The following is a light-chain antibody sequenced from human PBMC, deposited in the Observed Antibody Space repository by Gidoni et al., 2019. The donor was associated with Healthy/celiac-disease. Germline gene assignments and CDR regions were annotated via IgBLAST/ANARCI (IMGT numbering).Light chain of an antibody. CDR2: YAS. V-gene: IGKV3-15*01. Sequence: EIVMPQSPATLSVSPGERATLSCRTSQSVSSNLAWYQQKPGQAPRLLIYYASTRATGIPARFSGSGSGTKFTLTISSLQSEDFAVYYCQQYNNWPPLTFGGGTKVEI. CDR1: QSVSSN. CDR3: QQYNNWPPLT. J-gene: IGKJ4*01.